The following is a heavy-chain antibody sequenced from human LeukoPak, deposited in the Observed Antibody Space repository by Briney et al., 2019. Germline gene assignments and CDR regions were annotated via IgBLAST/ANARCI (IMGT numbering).Heavy chain of an antibody. CDR3: ARVNVAAHFDY. Sequence: SETLSLTCTVSGGSISSYYWSWIRQPPGKGLEWIGSIYHSGSTYYNPSLKSRVTISVDTSKNQFSLKLSSVTAADTAVYYCARVNVAAHFDYWGQGTLVTVSS. CDR1: GGSISSYY. J-gene: IGHJ4*02. V-gene: IGHV4-59*08. D-gene: IGHD6-19*01. CDR2: IYHSGST.